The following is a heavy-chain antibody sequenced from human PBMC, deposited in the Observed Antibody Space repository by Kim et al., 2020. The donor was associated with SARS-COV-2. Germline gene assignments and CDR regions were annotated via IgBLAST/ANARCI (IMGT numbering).Heavy chain of an antibody. CDR1: GFTVSSNY. CDR2: IYSGGST. Sequence: GGSLRLSCAASGFTVSSNYMSWVRQAPGKGLEWVSVIYSGGSTYYADSVKGRFTISRDNSKNTLYLQMNSLRAEDTAVYYCARVNGSGSYRGENWFDPWGQGTLVTVSS. D-gene: IGHD3-10*01. CDR3: ARVNGSGSYRGENWFDP. J-gene: IGHJ5*02. V-gene: IGHV3-53*01.